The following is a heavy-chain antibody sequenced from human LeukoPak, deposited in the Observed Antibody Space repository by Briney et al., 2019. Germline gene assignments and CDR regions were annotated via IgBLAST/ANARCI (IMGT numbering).Heavy chain of an antibody. CDR3: ARLPGDSTIYDY. V-gene: IGHV3-7*01. CDR1: GFSFSGHW. J-gene: IGHJ4*02. D-gene: IGHD5/OR15-5a*01. Sequence: GGSLRVSCAASGFSFSGHWMSWVRQAPGKGLEWVASIRRDGGAKYYLDSVEGRFIISRDNAKNSLSLQMDSLRAEDTAVYYCARLPGDSTIYDYWGQGTLVTVSS. CDR2: IRRDGGAK.